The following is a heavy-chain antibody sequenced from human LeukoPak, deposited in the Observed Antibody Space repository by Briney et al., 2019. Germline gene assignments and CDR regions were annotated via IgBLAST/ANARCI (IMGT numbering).Heavy chain of an antibody. D-gene: IGHD6-6*01. V-gene: IGHV3-21*01. CDR2: INSKSRYI. Sequence: GGSLRLSCAASGFTFSSYSMNWVRQAPGKGLEWVSSINSKSRYIYYADSLKGRFTISRDNGKNSVYLQMNSLRAEDTAVYFCARADSSSSRLDCWGQGTLVTVSS. J-gene: IGHJ4*02. CDR3: ARADSSSSRLDC. CDR1: GFTFSSYS.